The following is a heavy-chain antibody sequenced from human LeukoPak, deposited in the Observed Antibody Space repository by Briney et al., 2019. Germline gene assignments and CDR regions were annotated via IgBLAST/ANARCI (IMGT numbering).Heavy chain of an antibody. Sequence: QSGGSLRLSCGASGFTFGIYWMTWVRQAPGKGLEWVANIKEDGNEKYYVDSVKGRFSISRDNAKSSLYLQMNTLRVEDTAVYYCARGRGSSSSWYFDSWGQGALVTVSS. CDR3: ARGRGSSSSWYFDS. CDR1: GFTFGIYW. V-gene: IGHV3-7*01. D-gene: IGHD6-13*01. CDR2: IKEDGNEK. J-gene: IGHJ4*02.